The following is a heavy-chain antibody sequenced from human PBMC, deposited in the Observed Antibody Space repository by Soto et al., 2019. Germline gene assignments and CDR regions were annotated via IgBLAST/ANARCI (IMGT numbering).Heavy chain of an antibody. J-gene: IGHJ5*02. V-gene: IGHV1-46*03. Sequence: VASVKVSCKASGYTFTSYYMHWVRQAPGQGLEWMGIINPSGGSTSYAQKFQGRVTMTRDTSTSTVYMELSSLRSEDTAVYYCARDRVRWSGYVFRWFDPWGQGTLVTVSS. CDR1: GYTFTSYY. CDR3: ARDRVRWSGYVFRWFDP. CDR2: INPSGGST. D-gene: IGHD5-12*01.